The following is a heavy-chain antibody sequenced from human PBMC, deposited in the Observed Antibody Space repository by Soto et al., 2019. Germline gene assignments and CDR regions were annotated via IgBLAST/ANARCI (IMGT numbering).Heavy chain of an antibody. Sequence: VQLLESGGGLVQPGGSLRLSCAASGFTFSNYVMTWVRQAPGEGLEWVSAISGTGYNTFYADSVKGRFTISRDSSKNTAYVQTNSLTAEDAAVYYGKKSDFIWGENSTYIFDYWGQGPLVTDSS. V-gene: IGHV3-23*01. CDR1: GFTFSNYV. CDR2: ISGTGYNT. CDR3: KKSDFIWGENSTYIFDY. J-gene: IGHJ4*02. D-gene: IGHD3-16*01.